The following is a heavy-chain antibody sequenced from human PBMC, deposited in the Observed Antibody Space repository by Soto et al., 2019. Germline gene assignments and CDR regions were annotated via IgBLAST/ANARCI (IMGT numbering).Heavy chain of an antibody. V-gene: IGHV3-21*06. J-gene: IGHJ4*02. CDR3: ARESEDLTSTFDY. CDR1: GFTFTRYG. Sequence: GGSLRLSCAASGFTFTRYGMNRVRQAPGKGLEWASSISSTTNYIYYGDSMKGRFTISRDNAKNSLYLEMNSLRAEDTAVYYCARESEDLTSTFDYWGQGPLVALSS. CDR2: ISSTTNYI.